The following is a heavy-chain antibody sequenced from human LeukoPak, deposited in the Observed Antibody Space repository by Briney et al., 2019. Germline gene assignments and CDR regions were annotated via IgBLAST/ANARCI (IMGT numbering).Heavy chain of an antibody. V-gene: IGHV3-20*04. Sequence: GGSLRLSCAASGFTFDDYGVSWVRHAPGKGLEWVSGINWNGGSTGYADSVKGRFTISRDNAKNSLYLQMNSLRAEDTALYYCARDEGTYYYDSSPSHYWGQGTLVTVSS. CDR1: GFTFDDYG. J-gene: IGHJ4*02. D-gene: IGHD3-22*01. CDR3: ARDEGTYYYDSSPSHY. CDR2: INWNGGST.